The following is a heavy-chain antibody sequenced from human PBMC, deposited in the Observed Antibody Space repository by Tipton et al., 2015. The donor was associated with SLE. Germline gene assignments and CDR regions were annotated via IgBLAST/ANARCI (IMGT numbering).Heavy chain of an antibody. Sequence: TLSLTCAVYGGSFSGYYWSWIRQPPEKGLEWIGEINHSGSTNYTPSLKSRVTISVDTSKNQFSLKLSSVTAADTAVYYCARGKADYYGSGSFHYYYYYMDVWDKGATVTVSS. CDR1: GGSFSGYY. J-gene: IGHJ6*03. D-gene: IGHD3-10*01. CDR3: ARGKADYYGSGSFHYYYYYMDV. CDR2: INHSGST. V-gene: IGHV4-34*01.